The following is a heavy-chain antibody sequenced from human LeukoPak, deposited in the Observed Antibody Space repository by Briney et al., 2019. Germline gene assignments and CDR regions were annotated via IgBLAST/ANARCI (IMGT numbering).Heavy chain of an antibody. J-gene: IGHJ4*02. CDR3: ARDVRCSGYDAFDY. CDR2: ISSSSSTI. Sequence: GGSLRLSCAASGFTFSSYSMNWVRQAPGKGLEWVSYISSSSSTIYYADSVKGRFTISRDNAKNSLYLQMNSLRAEDTAVYYCARDVRCSGYDAFDYWGQGTLVTVSS. CDR1: GFTFSSYS. D-gene: IGHD5-12*01. V-gene: IGHV3-48*01.